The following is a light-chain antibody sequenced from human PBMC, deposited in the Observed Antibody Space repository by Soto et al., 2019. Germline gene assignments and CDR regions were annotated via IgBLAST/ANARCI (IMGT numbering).Light chain of an antibody. Sequence: QSALTQPASVSGSPGQSITISCTGTSSDVGGYNYVSWYQQHPGKAPKLMIYDVSNRPSGVSSRFSGSKSGNTASLTISGLQAEDEADYYCSSYTSSIPVVFGGGTQLTVL. V-gene: IGLV2-14*01. CDR2: DVS. J-gene: IGLJ2*01. CDR3: SSYTSSIPVV. CDR1: SSDVGGYNY.